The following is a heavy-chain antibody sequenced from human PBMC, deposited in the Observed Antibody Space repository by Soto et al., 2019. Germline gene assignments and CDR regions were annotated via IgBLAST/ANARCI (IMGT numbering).Heavy chain of an antibody. J-gene: IGHJ4*02. Sequence: QVQVVQSGAEVKKPGSSVKVSCKASGGTYSSYSITWVRQAPGQGLEWLGRILPIIGVTNYAQRFQDRVTITADRPTTTAFMELRSLRSEDTAVYYCVRDWESTTQTWGFGDSWGQGTPVTVSS. CDR3: VRDWESTTQTWGFGDS. D-gene: IGHD3-10*01. CDR2: ILPIIGVT. V-gene: IGHV1-69*04. CDR1: GGTYSSYS.